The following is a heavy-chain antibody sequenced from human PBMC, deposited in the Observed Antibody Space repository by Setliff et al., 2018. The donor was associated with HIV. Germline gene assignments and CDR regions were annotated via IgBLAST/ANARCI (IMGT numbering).Heavy chain of an antibody. V-gene: IGHV1-69*13. D-gene: IGHD2-2*01. Sequence: GASVKVSCKASGGSLYTYAFTWVRQAPGQGLEWVGGIVPIFGTANYAQKFQGRVTITADESTSTAYMELSSLRSEDTAVYYCARDLCSSTSCYCDYWGQGTLVTVSS. CDR3: ARDLCSSTSCYCDY. CDR1: GGSLYTYA. J-gene: IGHJ4*02. CDR2: IVPIFGTA.